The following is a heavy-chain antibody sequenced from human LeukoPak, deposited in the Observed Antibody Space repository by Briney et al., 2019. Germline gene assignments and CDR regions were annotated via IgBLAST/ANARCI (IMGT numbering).Heavy chain of an antibody. CDR2: ISGVNT. J-gene: IGHJ4*02. CDR3: AKDVCTSPRCLLYSDS. D-gene: IGHD2-8*01. Sequence: PGGSLRLSCATSGFAFSNYAMSWFRQAPGKGLEWVSGISGVNTYYADSVKGRFTTSRDNSKNVLYVQMNRLRVEDTAVYFCAKDVCTSPRCLLYSDSWGQGTLVTVSS. V-gene: IGHV3-23*01. CDR1: GFAFSNYA.